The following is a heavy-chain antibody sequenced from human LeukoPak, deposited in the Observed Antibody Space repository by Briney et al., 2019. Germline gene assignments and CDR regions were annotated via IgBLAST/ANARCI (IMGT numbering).Heavy chain of an antibody. Sequence: SETLSLTCNVSGGSISNYYWSWIRQPPGKGLEWIGCIYYSGSTNYNPSLKSRVTISVDTSKNQFSLKLSSVTAADMAVYYCASHYYGSGSSFDYWGQGTLVTVSS. V-gene: IGHV4-59*08. D-gene: IGHD3-10*01. CDR3: ASHYYGSGSSFDY. CDR2: IYYSGST. CDR1: GGSISNYY. J-gene: IGHJ4*02.